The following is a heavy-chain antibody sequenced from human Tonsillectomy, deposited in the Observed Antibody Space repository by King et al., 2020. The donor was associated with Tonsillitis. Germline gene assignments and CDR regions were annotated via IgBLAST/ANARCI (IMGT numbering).Heavy chain of an antibody. CDR1: GFTFSNYD. CDR3: TRGDDCSGGSCHYYCLDV. V-gene: IGHV3-33*05. CDR2: ISYDGSNK. Sequence: VQLVESGGGVVQPGRSLRLSCAASGFTFSNYDMHWVRQAPGKGLEWVAVISYDGSNKYYAESVKARFTISRDNSTYTLFLQMNSLRVEDTAVYYCTRGDDCSGGSCHYYCLDVWGQGTTVTVSS. D-gene: IGHD2-15*01. J-gene: IGHJ6*02.